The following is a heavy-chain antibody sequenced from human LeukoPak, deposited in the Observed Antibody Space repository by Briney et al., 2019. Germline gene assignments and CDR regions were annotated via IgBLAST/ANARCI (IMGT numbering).Heavy chain of an antibody. V-gene: IGHV3-9*01. CDR2: ISWNSGSI. J-gene: IGHJ3*02. Sequence: GRSLRLSCAASGFTFDDYAMHWVRQAPGKGLEWVSGISWNSGSIGYADSVKGRFTISRDNAKNSLYLQMNSLRAEDTALYYCAKDIRVAGTRLDAFDIWGQGTMVTVSS. CDR3: AKDIRVAGTRLDAFDI. CDR1: GFTFDDYA. D-gene: IGHD6-19*01.